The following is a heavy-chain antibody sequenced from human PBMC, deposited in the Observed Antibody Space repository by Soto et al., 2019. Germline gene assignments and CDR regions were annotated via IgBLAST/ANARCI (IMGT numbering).Heavy chain of an antibody. Sequence: PGGSLRLSCAASGFTFSSYAMSWVRQAPGKGLEWVSAISGSGGSTYYADSVKGRFTISRDNSKNTLYLQMNSLRAEDTAVYYCAKALAGDFYYYYYGMDVWGQGTTVTVSS. D-gene: IGHD7-27*01. J-gene: IGHJ6*02. CDR1: GFTFSSYA. V-gene: IGHV3-23*01. CDR2: ISGSGGST. CDR3: AKALAGDFYYYYYGMDV.